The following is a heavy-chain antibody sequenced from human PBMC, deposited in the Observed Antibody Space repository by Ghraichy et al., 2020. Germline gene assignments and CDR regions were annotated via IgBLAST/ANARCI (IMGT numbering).Heavy chain of an antibody. J-gene: IGHJ3*02. D-gene: IGHD2-15*01. CDR1: GGSISSSNW. V-gene: IGHV4-4*02. Sequence: GTLSLTCAVSGGSISSSNWWSWVRQPPGKGLEWIGEIYHSGSTTYNPSLKSRVTILVDKSKNQFSLKLSSVTAADTAVYYCARDRRYCSGDSCYYDAFDIWGQGTMVTVSS. CDR3: ARDRRYCSGDSCYYDAFDI. CDR2: IYHSGST.